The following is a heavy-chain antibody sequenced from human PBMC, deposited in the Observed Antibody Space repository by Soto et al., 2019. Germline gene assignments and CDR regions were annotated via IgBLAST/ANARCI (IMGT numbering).Heavy chain of an antibody. V-gene: IGHV1-46*01. D-gene: IGHD5-18*01. CDR1: GYTFPTYY. J-gene: IGHJ4*02. Sequence: ASVKVSCKASGYTFPTYYVHWVRQAPGQGLEWMGVIDPSGGYTDLAQKVQGRVTMTRDMSTDTVYMELSSLRSEDTAVYYCARGGIQLWLHFDYWGQGTLVTVSS. CDR2: IDPSGGYT. CDR3: ARGGIQLWLHFDY.